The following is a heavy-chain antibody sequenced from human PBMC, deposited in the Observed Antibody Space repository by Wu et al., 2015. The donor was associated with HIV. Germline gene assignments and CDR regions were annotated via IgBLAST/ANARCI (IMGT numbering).Heavy chain of an antibody. V-gene: IGHV1-2*02. CDR1: GYTFSAYY. CDR3: AGYGSGYNWFYH. Sequence: QVHLVQSGAEVKNPGASVKVSCKASGYTFSAYYMHWVRQAPGQGLEYLGWINPTSGDTRYAQNFQGRVTMTRDTSINTAYMELNRLKSDDTAVYYCAGYGSGYNWFYHWGRGKPWSPSPQ. D-gene: IGHD3-3*01. CDR2: INPTSGDT. J-gene: IGHJ4*01.